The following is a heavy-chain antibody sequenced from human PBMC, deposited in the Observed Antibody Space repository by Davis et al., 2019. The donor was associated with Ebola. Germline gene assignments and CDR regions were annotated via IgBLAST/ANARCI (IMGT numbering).Heavy chain of an antibody. Sequence: AASVKVSCKASGYTFTNYYMHWVRQAPGQGLEWMGWISDYDGKTTYAQKFQGRVTMTTDRSTTTAHMELRSLRSDDTAVYYSARDGRRPRMLYGMDVWGQGTTVSVSS. J-gene: IGHJ6*02. CDR3: ARDGRRPRMLYGMDV. CDR2: ISDYDGKT. D-gene: IGHD3-16*02. V-gene: IGHV1-18*04. CDR1: GYTFTNYY.